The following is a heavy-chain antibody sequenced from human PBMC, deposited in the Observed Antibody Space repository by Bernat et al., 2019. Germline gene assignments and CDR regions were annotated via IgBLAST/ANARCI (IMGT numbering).Heavy chain of an antibody. D-gene: IGHD5-24*01. V-gene: IGHV6-1*01. CDR3: AREEEMATIRGPYYFDY. CDR2: TYYRSKWYS. J-gene: IGHJ4*02. CDR1: GDSVSSNSAA. Sequence: QVQLQQSGPGLVKPSQTLSLTCAISGDSVSSNSAAWNWIRQSTSRGLEWLGRTYYRSKWYSDYAVSVKSRITINPDTSKNQFSLQLNSVTPEDTAVYYCAREEEMATIRGPYYFDYWGQGTLVTVSS.